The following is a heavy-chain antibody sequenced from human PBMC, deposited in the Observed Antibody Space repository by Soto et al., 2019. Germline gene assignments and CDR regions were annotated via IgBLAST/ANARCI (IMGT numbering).Heavy chain of an antibody. CDR3: ARDLVAVTGPGLVWDY. J-gene: IGHJ4*02. CDR1: GYTFTSYA. D-gene: IGHD6-19*01. V-gene: IGHV1-3*01. Sequence: ASVKVSCKASGYTFTSYAMHWVRQAPGQRLEWMGWINAGTGNTKYAQKFQGRVTMTRDTSTSTAYMEVRSLRSNDTAVYYCARDLVAVTGPGLVWDYWGQGTLVTVSS. CDR2: INAGTGNT.